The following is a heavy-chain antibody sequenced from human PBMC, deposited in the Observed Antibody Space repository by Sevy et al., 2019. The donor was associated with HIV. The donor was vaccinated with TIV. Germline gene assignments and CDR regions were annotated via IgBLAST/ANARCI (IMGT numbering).Heavy chain of an antibody. CDR2: IKNKPDGGTT. CDR3: CTEGNVLLAEGWGHWFDP. V-gene: IGHV3-15*01. J-gene: IGHJ5*02. Sequence: GGYLRLSCAASGFTFNNAWMSWVRQAPGKGLEWIGRIKNKPDGGTTEYAAPVKGRFTISRDDSKNTLYLQMNSLKTEDAAVYYCCTEGNVLLAEGWGHWFDPWGQGTLVTVSS. D-gene: IGHD2-8*01. CDR1: GFTFNNAW.